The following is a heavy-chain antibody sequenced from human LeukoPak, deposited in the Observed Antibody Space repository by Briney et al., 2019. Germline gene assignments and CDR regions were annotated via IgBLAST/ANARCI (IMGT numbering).Heavy chain of an antibody. J-gene: IGHJ4*02. CDR2: IWYDGSNK. CDR1: GFTFSSYG. V-gene: IGHV3-33*01. Sequence: GGSLRLSCAASGFTFSSYGMHWVRQAPGMGLEWVAVIWYDGSNKYYADSVKGRFTISRGNSKNTLYLQMNSLRAEDTAVYYCARDPTTYYYDSSGPTLFDYWGQGTLVTVSS. CDR3: ARDPTTYYYDSSGPTLFDY. D-gene: IGHD3-22*01.